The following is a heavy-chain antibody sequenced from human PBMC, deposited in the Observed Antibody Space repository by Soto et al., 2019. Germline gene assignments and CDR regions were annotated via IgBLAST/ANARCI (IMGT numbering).Heavy chain of an antibody. Sequence: PSETLSLTCTVSGGSISSYYWSWIRQPPGKGLEWIGYIYYSGSTNYNPSLKSRVTISVNTSKNQFSLKLSSVTAADTAVYYCARMSTSSLGNWFDPWGQGTLVTVSS. CDR3: ARMSTSSLGNWFDP. CDR1: GGSISSYY. D-gene: IGHD2-2*01. J-gene: IGHJ5*02. CDR2: IYYSGST. V-gene: IGHV4-59*08.